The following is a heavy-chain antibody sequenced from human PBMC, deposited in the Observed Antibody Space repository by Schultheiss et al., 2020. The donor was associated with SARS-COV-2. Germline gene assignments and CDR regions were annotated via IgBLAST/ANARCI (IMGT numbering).Heavy chain of an antibody. D-gene: IGHD4-23*01. V-gene: IGHV1-2*02. J-gene: IGHJ4*02. Sequence: ASVKVSCKASGYTFTGYYMHWVRQAPGQGLEWMGWINPNSGGTNYAQKFQGRVTMTTDTSARTAYMELSRLRSDDTAVYYCARIDYGGYIEYWGQGTLVTVSS. CDR3: ARIDYGGYIEY. CDR1: GYTFTGYY. CDR2: INPNSGGT.